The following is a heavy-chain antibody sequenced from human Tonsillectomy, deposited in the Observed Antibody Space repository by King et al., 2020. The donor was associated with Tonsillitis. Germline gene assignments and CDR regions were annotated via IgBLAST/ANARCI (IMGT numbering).Heavy chain of an antibody. J-gene: IGHJ3*02. CDR2: IDPTDSYT. Sequence: FQLVQSGAEVKKPGESLRISCKGSGYSFTSYWITWVRQMPGKGLEWLGRIDPTDSYTNYSPSFQGHVTISADMSVSTAYLQWSSLKASDTAMYYCARLTWGDAFDIWGQGTRVAVSP. D-gene: IGHD3-16*01. CDR3: ARLTWGDAFDI. V-gene: IGHV5-10-1*03. CDR1: GYSFTSYW.